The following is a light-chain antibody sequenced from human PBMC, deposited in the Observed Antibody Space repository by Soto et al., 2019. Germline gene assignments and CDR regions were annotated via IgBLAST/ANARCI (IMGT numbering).Light chain of an antibody. V-gene: IGKV1-5*03. CDR1: QSISSW. CDR2: KAS. Sequence: DLQMTQSPSTLSESVGDRDTITCRASQSISSWLAWYQQKPGKAPKLLIYKASSLESGVPSRFSGSGSGTEFTLTISSLQPDDFATYYCQQYNSYWTFGQGTKVDIK. J-gene: IGKJ1*01. CDR3: QQYNSYWT.